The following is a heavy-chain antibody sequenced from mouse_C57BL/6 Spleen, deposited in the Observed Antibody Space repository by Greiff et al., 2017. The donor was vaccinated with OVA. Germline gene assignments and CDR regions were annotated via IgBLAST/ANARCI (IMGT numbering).Heavy chain of an antibody. CDR2: INPTYGTT. Sequence: VQLKQSGPELVKPGASVKISCKASGYSFTDYNMNWVKQSNGKSLEWIGVINPTYGTTSYNQKFKGKATLTVDQSSSTAYMQLNSLTSEDSAVYYCSSKFITTVVDLFDYWGQGPTLTVSS. D-gene: IGHD1-1*01. CDR1: GYSFTDYN. J-gene: IGHJ2*01. V-gene: IGHV1-39*01. CDR3: SSKFITTVVDLFDY.